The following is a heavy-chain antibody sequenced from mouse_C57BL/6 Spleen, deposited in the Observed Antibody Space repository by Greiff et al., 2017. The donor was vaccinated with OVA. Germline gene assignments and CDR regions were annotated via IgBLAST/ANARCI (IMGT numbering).Heavy chain of an antibody. CDR1: GFNIKDDY. J-gene: IGHJ3*01. D-gene: IGHD1-1*01. CDR2: IDPENGDT. V-gene: IGHV14-4*01. CDR3: TTATGSSYLFAY. Sequence: VQLQQSGAELVRPGASVKLSCTASGFNIKDDYMHWVKQRPEQGLEWIGWIDPENGDTEYASKFQGKATITAETSSNTAYLQLSSLTSEDTAFYYCTTATGSSYLFAYWGQGTLVTVSA.